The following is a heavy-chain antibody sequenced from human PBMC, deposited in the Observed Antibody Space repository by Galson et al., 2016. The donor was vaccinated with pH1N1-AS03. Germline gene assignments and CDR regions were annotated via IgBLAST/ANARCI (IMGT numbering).Heavy chain of an antibody. V-gene: IGHV3-23*01. J-gene: IGHJ6*02. Sequence: SLRLSCAASGFSFSSYAMSWVRQAPGKGLEWISGISASGGSTNYVEPVKGRFTISRDNSRNTLDLQMNSLRADDTAIYYCAKGMTKVTSNYGMDVWGQGTTGSVTS. CDR3: AKGMTKVTSNYGMDV. D-gene: IGHD4-17*01. CDR2: ISASGGST. CDR1: GFSFSSYA.